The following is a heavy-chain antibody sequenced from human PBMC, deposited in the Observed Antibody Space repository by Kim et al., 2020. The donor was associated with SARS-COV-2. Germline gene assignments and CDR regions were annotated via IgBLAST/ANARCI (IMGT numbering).Heavy chain of an antibody. V-gene: IGHV3-23*01. Sequence: GGSLRLSCVASGFSIGTFDKCWVCQVPGKGLKWVCVIKAPDDKTYYAAPVRGRFTVSSDSATNTLYLQMISLRADDTAADYCLKGARLDYCGPG. J-gene: IGHJ4*02. D-gene: IGHD6-25*01. CDR3: LKGARLDY. CDR2: IKAPDDKT. CDR1: GFSIGTFD.